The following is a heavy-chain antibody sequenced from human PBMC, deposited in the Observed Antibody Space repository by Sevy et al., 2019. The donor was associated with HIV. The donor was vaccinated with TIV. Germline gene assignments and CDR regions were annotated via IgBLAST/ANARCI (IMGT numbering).Heavy chain of an antibody. CDR3: ARDRDHYYDSSGYYYGTPWPEYFQH. V-gene: IGHV3-48*02. J-gene: IGHJ1*01. CDR1: GFTFSSYS. Sequence: GGSLRLSCAASGFTFSSYSMNWVRQAPGKGLEWVSYISSSSSTIYYADSVKGRFTISRENAKNSLYLQMNSLRDEDTAVYYCARDRDHYYDSSGYYYGTPWPEYFQHWGQGTLVTVSS. CDR2: ISSSSSTI. D-gene: IGHD3-22*01.